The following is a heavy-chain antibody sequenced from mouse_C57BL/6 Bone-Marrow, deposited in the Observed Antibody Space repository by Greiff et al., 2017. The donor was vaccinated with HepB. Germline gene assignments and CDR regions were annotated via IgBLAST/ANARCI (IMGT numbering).Heavy chain of an antibody. CDR1: GYTFTSYW. CDR2: IDPSDSYT. CDR3: ARRDGSSYGYAMDY. V-gene: IGHV1-69*01. D-gene: IGHD1-1*01. J-gene: IGHJ4*01. Sequence: QVQLQQPGAELVMPGASVKLSCKASGYTFTSYWMHWVKQRPGQGLEWIGEIDPSDSYTNYNQKFKGKSTLTVDKSSSTAYMQLSSLTSEDSAVYYCARRDGSSYGYAMDYWGQGTSVTVSS.